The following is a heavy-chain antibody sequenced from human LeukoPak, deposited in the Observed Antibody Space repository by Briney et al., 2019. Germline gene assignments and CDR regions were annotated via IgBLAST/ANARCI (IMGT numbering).Heavy chain of an antibody. CDR3: AKGSITIFYYFDY. D-gene: IGHD3-3*01. CDR2: ISGSGGST. Sequence: GGSLRLSCAASGFTVSSNYMSWVRQAPGKGLEWVSAISGSGGSTYYADSVKGRFTISRDNSKNTLYLQMNSLRAEDTAVYYCAKGSITIFYYFDYWGQGTLVTVSS. J-gene: IGHJ4*02. V-gene: IGHV3-23*01. CDR1: GFTVSSNY.